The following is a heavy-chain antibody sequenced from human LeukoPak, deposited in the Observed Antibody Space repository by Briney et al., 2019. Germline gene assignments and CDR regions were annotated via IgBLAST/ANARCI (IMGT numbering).Heavy chain of an antibody. J-gene: IGHJ3*02. D-gene: IGHD7-27*01. CDR3: ARSQSVWAAPSFDI. Sequence: SETLSLACTVSGGSISSYYWSWIRQPPGKGLGWIGYIYYSGSTNYNPSLKSRVTISVDTSKNQFSLKLTSVTAADTAVYYCARSQSVWAAPSFDIWGQGTMVTVS. CDR2: IYYSGST. V-gene: IGHV4-59*12. CDR1: GGSISSYY.